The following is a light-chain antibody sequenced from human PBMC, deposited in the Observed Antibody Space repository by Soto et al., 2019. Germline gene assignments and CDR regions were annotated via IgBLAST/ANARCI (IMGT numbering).Light chain of an antibody. CDR2: HTS. V-gene: IGKV1-17*01. J-gene: IGKJ1*01. Sequence: DIQVTQSPSSLSASIGDRVSITCRASLDIGNDVDWYQQKPGKAPKRLLYHTSTLQSGVPSRFSGAGSGAEFTLTINGLQSEDFATYVCLPHKSYPWTFGQGTKVEL. CDR3: LPHKSYPWT. CDR1: LDIGND.